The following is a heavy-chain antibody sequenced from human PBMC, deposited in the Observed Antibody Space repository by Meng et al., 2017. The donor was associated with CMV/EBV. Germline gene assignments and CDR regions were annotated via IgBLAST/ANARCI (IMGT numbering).Heavy chain of an antibody. CDR3: ARAEVGVVLAPGDY. D-gene: IGHD3-3*01. J-gene: IGHJ4*02. V-gene: IGHV3-53*01. Sequence: VQLVESGGGLIQPGGSLRLSCAASGFTVSNNYMRWFRQAPGKGLEWVSLIYSEGTTDYADSVKGRFTISRDNSKNTLYLQMNSLRAEDTAVYYCARAEVGVVLAPGDYWGQGTLVTVSS. CDR1: GFTVSNNY. CDR2: IYSEGTT.